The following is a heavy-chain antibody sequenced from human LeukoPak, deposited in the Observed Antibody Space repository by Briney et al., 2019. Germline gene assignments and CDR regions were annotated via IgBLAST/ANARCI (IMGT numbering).Heavy chain of an antibody. CDR1: GGSISSYY. V-gene: IGHV4-59*01. CDR3: ARSPQSWWVDY. D-gene: IGHD2-8*02. Sequence: PSETLSLTCTVSGGSISSYYWSWIRQPPGKGLEWIGYIYYSGSTNYNPSLKSRVTISVDTSKNQFSLKLSSVTAADTAVYYCARSPQSWWVDYWGQGTLVTVSS. J-gene: IGHJ4*02. CDR2: IYYSGST.